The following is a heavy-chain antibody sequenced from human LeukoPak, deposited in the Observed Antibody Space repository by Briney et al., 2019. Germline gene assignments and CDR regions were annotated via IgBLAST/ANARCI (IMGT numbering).Heavy chain of an antibody. CDR2: ISYDGSNK. V-gene: IGHV3-30-3*01. D-gene: IGHD2-15*01. CDR3: ARGALSREYCSGGSCQSEIVLYYFDY. J-gene: IGHJ4*02. Sequence: GGSLRLSCAASGFTFSSYAMHWVRQAPGKGLEWVAVISYDGSNKYYADSVKGRFTISRDNSKNTLYLQMNSLRAEDTAVYYCARGALSREYCSGGSCQSEIVLYYFDYWGQGTLVTVAS. CDR1: GFTFSSYA.